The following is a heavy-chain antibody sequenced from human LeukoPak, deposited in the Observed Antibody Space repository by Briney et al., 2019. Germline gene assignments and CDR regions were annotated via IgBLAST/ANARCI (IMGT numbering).Heavy chain of an antibody. CDR1: GASVGSFY. V-gene: IGHV4-4*07. J-gene: IGHJ4*02. CDR2: VHSSGST. D-gene: IGHD3-10*01. CDR3: AREAVDYGSGSHDY. Sequence: SETLSLTCTVSGASVGSFYWSWIRQPAGKGLEWIGRVHSSGSTNYIPSIKSRVTMSVDTSKNQFSLKLNTVTAADTAMYYCAREAVDYGSGSHDYWGQGILVTVSS.